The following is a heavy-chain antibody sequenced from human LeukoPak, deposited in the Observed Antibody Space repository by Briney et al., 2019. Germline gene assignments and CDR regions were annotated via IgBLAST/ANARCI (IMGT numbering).Heavy chain of an antibody. CDR3: ARQTAMGRSGDY. CDR2: TDPSDSET. D-gene: IGHD7-27*01. J-gene: IGHJ4*02. V-gene: IGHV5-51*01. CDR1: GYRFTSYW. Sequence: GESLQISCKASGYRFTSYWIGWVRHLPGKGLEWMGITDPSDSETRYAPSFQGQVAISVDKSLTTAYLQWNSLKASDTAMYYCARQTAMGRSGDYWGQGTLVTVSS.